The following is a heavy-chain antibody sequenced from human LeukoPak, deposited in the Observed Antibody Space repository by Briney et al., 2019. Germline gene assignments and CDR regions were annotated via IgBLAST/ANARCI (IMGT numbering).Heavy chain of an antibody. D-gene: IGHD4-17*01. CDR1: GFTFSNYW. CDR3: ARVYGDFDY. Sequence: GGSLRLSCAASGFTFSNYWMHWVRQAPGKRLVWVSRINSDGSSTTYADSVKGRFTISRDNAKNTLYLQMNSLRADDTAVYYCARVYGDFDYWGQGTLVTVSS. CDR2: INSDGSST. V-gene: IGHV3-74*01. J-gene: IGHJ4*02.